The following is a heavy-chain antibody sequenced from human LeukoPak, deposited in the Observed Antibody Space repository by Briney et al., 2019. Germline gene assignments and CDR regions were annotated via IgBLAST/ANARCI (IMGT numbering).Heavy chain of an antibody. D-gene: IGHD3-3*01. V-gene: IGHV4-39*01. Sequence: SETLSLTCTVSGGSISSSSYYWGWIRQPPGMGLEWIGNIYYSGNTYYNPSLKSRVTISVDTSKNQFSLKLSTVTAADTAVYYCARLLYNDFWSGFDYWGQGTLVTVSS. CDR1: GGSISSSSYY. J-gene: IGHJ4*02. CDR2: IYYSGNT. CDR3: ARLLYNDFWSGFDY.